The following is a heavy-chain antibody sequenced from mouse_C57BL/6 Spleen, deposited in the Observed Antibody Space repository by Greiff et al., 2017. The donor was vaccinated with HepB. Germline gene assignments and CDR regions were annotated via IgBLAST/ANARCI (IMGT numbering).Heavy chain of an antibody. CDR3: AREVRSYWYFDV. CDR2: IDPANGNT. J-gene: IGHJ1*03. Sequence: VQLQQSVAELVRPGASVKLSCTASGFNIQNTYMHWVKQRPEQGLEWIGRIDPANGNTKYAPKFQGKATITADTYSNTAYLQLSSLTSEDTAIYYCAREVRSYWYFDVWGTGTTVTVSS. CDR1: GFNIQNTY. V-gene: IGHV14-3*01.